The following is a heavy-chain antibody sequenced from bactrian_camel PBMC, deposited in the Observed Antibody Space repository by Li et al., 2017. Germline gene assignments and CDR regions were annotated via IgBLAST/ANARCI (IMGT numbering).Heavy chain of an antibody. D-gene: IGHD7*01. CDR3: AAPQGTGVDMYNALDL. J-gene: IGHJ4*01. CDR1: GYMKSRPC. V-gene: IGHV3S40*01. CDR2: IYRGGGST. Sequence: DVQLVESGGGSVQVGGSLRLSCAASGYMKSRPCMGWFRQAPGKERQGVASIYRGGGSTYYSDSVRGRFAISLDSAKNTMYLQMNSLKPEDGAVYYCAAPQGTGVDMYNALDLWGQGTQVTVS.